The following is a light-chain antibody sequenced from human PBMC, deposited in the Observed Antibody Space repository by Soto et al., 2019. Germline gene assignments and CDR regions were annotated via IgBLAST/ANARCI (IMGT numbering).Light chain of an antibody. CDR2: GAS. Sequence: EIVMTQSPATLSVSPGERATLSCRASQSIRSSLAWYQQKPGQAPRLLIYGASTRATGIPVRFSGSGSGTEFTLTISSLQSEDFAIYYCQQYHNWPPLTFGGGTKVEIK. V-gene: IGKV3-15*01. J-gene: IGKJ4*01. CDR3: QQYHNWPPLT. CDR1: QSIRSS.